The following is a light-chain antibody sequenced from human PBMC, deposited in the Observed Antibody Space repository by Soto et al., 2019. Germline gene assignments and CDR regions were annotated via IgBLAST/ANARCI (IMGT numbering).Light chain of an antibody. CDR3: QQLNSYPLT. CDR2: AAS. V-gene: IGKV1-9*01. J-gene: IGKJ3*01. CDR1: QDINNY. Sequence: DIQLTQSPSFLSASVGDRVTITCRASQDINNYSVWYQQKPGKAPKPLIYAASTLQSGVPSGFSGSGSGTEFTLTISSLQPEDFATYYCQQLNSYPLTFGPGTNVDIK.